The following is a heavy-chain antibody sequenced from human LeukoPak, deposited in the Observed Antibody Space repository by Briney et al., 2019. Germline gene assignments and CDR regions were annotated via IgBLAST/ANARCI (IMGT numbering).Heavy chain of an antibody. V-gene: IGHV3-48*02. CDR3: ARETPEYD. Sequence: LPEGSLRLSCAASGFTFSSYSMNWVRQAPGKGLEWVSYISSSSSTIYYADSVKGRFTISRDNAKNSLHLQMNSLRDEDTAVYYCARETPEYDWGQGTLVTVSS. J-gene: IGHJ4*02. CDR2: ISSSSSTI. D-gene: IGHD6-6*01. CDR1: GFTFSSYS.